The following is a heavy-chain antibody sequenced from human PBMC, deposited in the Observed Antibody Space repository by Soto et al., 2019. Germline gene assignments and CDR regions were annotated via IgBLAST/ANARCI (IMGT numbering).Heavy chain of an antibody. D-gene: IGHD2-15*01. Sequence: GGSLRLSCSASGVTFSSYAMHWVRQAPGKGLEYVSAISSNGGSTYYADSVKGRFTISRDNSKNTLYLQMSSLRAEDTAVYYCVKGEAAYYYYYGMDVWGQGTTVNVSS. CDR3: VKGEAAYYYYYGMDV. V-gene: IGHV3-64D*06. J-gene: IGHJ6*02. CDR2: ISSNGGST. CDR1: GVTFSSYA.